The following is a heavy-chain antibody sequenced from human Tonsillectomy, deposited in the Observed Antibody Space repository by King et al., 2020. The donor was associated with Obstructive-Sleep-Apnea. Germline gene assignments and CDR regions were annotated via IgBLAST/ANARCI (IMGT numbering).Heavy chain of an antibody. Sequence: VQLVESGGGLVQPGGSLRLSCAASGFTFSSYSMNWVRQAPGKGLEWVSYISSSSSTIYYADSVKGRFTISRDNAKNSLYLQMNSLRAEDTAVYYCASVLMGIAEGNWYFDLWGRGTLVTVSS. CDR2: ISSSSSTI. CDR1: GFTFSSYS. CDR3: ASVLMGIAEGNWYFDL. D-gene: IGHD6-13*01. J-gene: IGHJ2*01. V-gene: IGHV3-48*04.